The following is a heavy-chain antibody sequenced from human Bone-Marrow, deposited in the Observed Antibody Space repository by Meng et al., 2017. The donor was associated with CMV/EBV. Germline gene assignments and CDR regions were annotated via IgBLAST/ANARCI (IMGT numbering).Heavy chain of an antibody. Sequence: GESLKISCAASGFTVSSNYMSWVRQAPGKGLEWVSVIYSGGSTYYADSVKGRFTISRDNSKNTLYPQMNSLRAEDTAVYYCARYCSSTSCFNDAFDIWGQGTMVTVSS. D-gene: IGHD2-2*01. CDR3: ARYCSSTSCFNDAFDI. J-gene: IGHJ3*02. CDR2: IYSGGST. CDR1: GFTVSSNY. V-gene: IGHV3-53*01.